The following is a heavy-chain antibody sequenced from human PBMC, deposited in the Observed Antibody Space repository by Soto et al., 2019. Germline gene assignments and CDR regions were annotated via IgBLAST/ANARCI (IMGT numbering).Heavy chain of an antibody. J-gene: IGHJ4*02. D-gene: IGHD6-13*01. V-gene: IGHV4-34*01. CDR3: ARGRSSSSWFDY. CDR1: GGSFSGYY. CDR2: INHSGST. Sequence: TLSLTCAVYGGSFSGYYWSWIRQPPGKGLEWIGEINHSGSTNYNPSLKSRVTISVDTSKNQFSLKLSSVTAADTAVYYCARGRSSSSWFDYWGQGTLVTVSS.